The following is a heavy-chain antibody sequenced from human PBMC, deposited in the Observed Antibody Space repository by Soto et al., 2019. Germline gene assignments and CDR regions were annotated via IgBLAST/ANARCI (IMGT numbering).Heavy chain of an antibody. CDR3: ARPRGSPIRSRDNMDV. CDR2: ISYDGANK. J-gene: IGHJ6*02. V-gene: IGHV3-30-3*01. Sequence: QVQLVESGGGVVQPGRSLRLSCAASGFTFNNYPIYWVRQVPGKGLEWVAVISYDGANKYYADSVKGRFTISRDNSKNTLYLHMNSLRGEDTAVYYCARPRGSPIRSRDNMDVWGLGTTVTVSS. CDR1: GFTFNNYP. D-gene: IGHD4-17*01.